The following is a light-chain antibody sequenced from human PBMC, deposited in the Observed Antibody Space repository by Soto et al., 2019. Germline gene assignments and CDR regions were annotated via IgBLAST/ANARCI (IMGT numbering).Light chain of an antibody. CDR2: EVS. J-gene: IGLJ3*02. V-gene: IGLV2-23*02. CDR3: CSYAGSTTLWV. Sequence: QSVLTQPASVSGSPGQSITISCTGTSSDVGSYNLVSWYQQHPGKAPKLIIYEVSKRPSGVSNRFSGSKSGNTASLTISGLRSEDEVDYYCCSYAGSTTLWVFGGGTKLTVL. CDR1: SSDVGSYNL.